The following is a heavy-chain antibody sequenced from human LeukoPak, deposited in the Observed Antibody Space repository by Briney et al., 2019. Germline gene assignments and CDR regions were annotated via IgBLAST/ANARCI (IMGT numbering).Heavy chain of an antibody. J-gene: IGHJ4*02. CDR3: ARDRLKYSYDSFDS. Sequence: SETLSLTCTVSGGSISSYYWSWIRQPPGEGLEWIGYIYFSGSTNYNPSHKSRVTISVDTSKSQFSLQLSSVTAADTAVYYCARDRLKYSYDSFDSWGQGTLVTVSS. CDR2: IYFSGST. CDR1: GGSISSYY. D-gene: IGHD5-18*01. V-gene: IGHV4-59*01.